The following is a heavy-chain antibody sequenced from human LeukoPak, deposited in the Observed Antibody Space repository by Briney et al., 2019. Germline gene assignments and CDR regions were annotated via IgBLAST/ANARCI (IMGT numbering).Heavy chain of an antibody. CDR3: ARDRGRWIQFLDN. CDR1: GGSISIYY. J-gene: IGHJ4*02. V-gene: IGHV4-4*07. Sequence: SETLSLTCTVPGGSISIYYWSWIRQPAGKGLEWIGRIYTSGSTNYNPSLKSRATMPVDTSKNQFSLKLSSVTAADTAVYYCARDRGRWIQFLDNWGQGTLVTVSS. D-gene: IGHD5-24*01. CDR2: IYTSGST.